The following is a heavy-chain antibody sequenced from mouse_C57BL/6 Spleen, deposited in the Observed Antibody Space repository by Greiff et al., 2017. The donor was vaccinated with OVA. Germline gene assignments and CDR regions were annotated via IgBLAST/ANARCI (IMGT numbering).Heavy chain of an antibody. V-gene: IGHV5-16*01. J-gene: IGHJ4*01. CDR1: GFTFSDYY. Sequence: EVHLVESEGGLVQPGSSMKLSCTASGFTFSDYYMAWVRQVPEKGLEWVANINYDGSSTYYLDSLKSRFIISRDNAKNILYLQMSSLKSEDTATYYCARGGYGSSYGDAMDYWGQGTSVTVSS. CDR2: INYDGSST. D-gene: IGHD1-1*01. CDR3: ARGGYGSSYGDAMDY.